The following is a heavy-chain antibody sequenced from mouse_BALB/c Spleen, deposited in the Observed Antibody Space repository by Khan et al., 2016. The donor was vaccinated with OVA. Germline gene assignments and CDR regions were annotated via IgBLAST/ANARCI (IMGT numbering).Heavy chain of an antibody. Sequence: EVQLQESGPGLVKSSQSLSLTCTVTGYSITSDYAWNWIRQFPGNKLEWMGYISSTGGTSYNPSLKSRISITRDTSKNQFFLQLKSVTAEDTATYYCARSLYYSYGYALDCWGRGTLVTVSS. J-gene: IGHJ4*01. CDR3: ARSLYYSYGYALDC. D-gene: IGHD2-14*01. CDR2: ISSTGGT. CDR1: GYSITSDYA. V-gene: IGHV3-2*02.